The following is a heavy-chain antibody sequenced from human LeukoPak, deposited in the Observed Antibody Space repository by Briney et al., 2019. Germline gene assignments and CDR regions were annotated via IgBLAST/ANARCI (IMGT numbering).Heavy chain of an antibody. CDR3: ARDQGWLVGGNWYFDV. V-gene: IGHV4-39*07. Sequence: SETLSLTCTVSGGSISSSSYYWGWLPQPPGKGLEWIVSIYYSGSTYHNSSLKSRVTISIDTSKNQFSLKLSSVTAADTAVYYCARDQGWLVGGNWYFDVWGRGTLVTVSS. D-gene: IGHD6-19*01. CDR2: IYYSGST. J-gene: IGHJ2*01. CDR1: GGSISSSSYY.